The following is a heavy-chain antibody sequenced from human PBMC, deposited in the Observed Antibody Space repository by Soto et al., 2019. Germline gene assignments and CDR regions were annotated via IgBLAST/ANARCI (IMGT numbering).Heavy chain of an antibody. CDR2: TYYNGDT. D-gene: IGHD6-19*01. J-gene: IGHJ4*02. Sequence: PSDTLSLTCTVSDDSFRGAEYYWSWIRQPLGKGPEWIGYTYYNGDTKYNPALRSRVTMSEDTSKNQFSLRLSSVTAADTAVYFCARGPAYIDGWRTFDLWGRGILVTVSS. CDR3: ARGPAYIDGWRTFDL. V-gene: IGHV4-30-4*02. CDR1: DDSFRGAEYY.